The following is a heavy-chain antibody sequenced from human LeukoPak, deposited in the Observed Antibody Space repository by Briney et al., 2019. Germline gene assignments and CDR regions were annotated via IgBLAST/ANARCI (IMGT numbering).Heavy chain of an antibody. CDR1: GFTFSSYS. D-gene: IGHD2-15*01. CDR2: ISSSSSYI. V-gene: IGHV3-21*01. Sequence: GGSLRLSCAASGFTFSSYSMNWVRQAPGKGLEWVSSISSSSSYINYADSVKGRFTISRDNAKNSLYLQMNSLRAEDTAVYYCARDWWLDYWGQGTLVTVSS. CDR3: ARDWWLDY. J-gene: IGHJ4*02.